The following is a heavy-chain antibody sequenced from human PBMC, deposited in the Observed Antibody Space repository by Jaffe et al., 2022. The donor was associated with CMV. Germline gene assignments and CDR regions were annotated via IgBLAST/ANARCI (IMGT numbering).Heavy chain of an antibody. CDR2: IYYSGST. CDR3: ARGVDSAIDY. V-gene: IGHV4-59*08. J-gene: IGHJ4*02. CDR1: GGSISSYY. D-gene: IGHD2-15*01. Sequence: QVQLQESGPGLVKPSETLSLTCTVSGGSISSYYWSWIRQPPGKGLEWIGYIYYSGSTNYNPSLKSRVTISVDTSKNQFSLKLSSVTAADTAVYYCARGVDSAIDYWGQGTLVTVSS.